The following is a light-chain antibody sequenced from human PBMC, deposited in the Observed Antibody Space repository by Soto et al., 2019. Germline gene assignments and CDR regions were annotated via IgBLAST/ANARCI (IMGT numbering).Light chain of an antibody. CDR1: QSVTGDY. V-gene: IGKV3-20*01. CDR3: QQYGSSMFT. J-gene: IGKJ3*01. CDR2: GAS. Sequence: EMVLTQSPGTLSLSPVEGATLSCMASQSVTGDYLAWYQQKPGQAPGLLIYGASSRASGVPDRFSGSGSGTDFSLTISTLEPEDFAVYYCQQYGSSMFTFGPGTKVDIK.